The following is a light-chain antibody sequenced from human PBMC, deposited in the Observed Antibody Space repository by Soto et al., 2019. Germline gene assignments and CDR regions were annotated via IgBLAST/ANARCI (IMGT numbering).Light chain of an antibody. J-gene: IGKJ2*01. Sequence: DIQMTQSPSSLSASVGDRVTITCRASQSISNYLNWYQQKPGKAPKVLIFAASSLQSGVPSRFSGGGSGTDFTLTISSLQPEDFATYYCQQTFNTPYTFGQGTKLDIK. CDR3: QQTFNTPYT. V-gene: IGKV1-39*01. CDR1: QSISNY. CDR2: AAS.